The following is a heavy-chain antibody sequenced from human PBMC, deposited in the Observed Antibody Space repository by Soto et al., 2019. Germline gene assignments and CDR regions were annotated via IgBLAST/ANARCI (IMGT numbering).Heavy chain of an antibody. CDR3: ASRGIAAAGNWFDP. V-gene: IGHV4-31*03. CDR1: GGSISSGGYY. D-gene: IGHD6-13*01. J-gene: IGHJ5*02. CDR2: IYYSGST. Sequence: PSETLSLTCTVSGGSISSGGYYWSWIRQHPGKGLEWIGYIYYSGSTYYNPSLKSRVTISVDTSKNQFSLKLSSATAADTAVYYCASRGIAAAGNWFDPWGQGTLVTVSS.